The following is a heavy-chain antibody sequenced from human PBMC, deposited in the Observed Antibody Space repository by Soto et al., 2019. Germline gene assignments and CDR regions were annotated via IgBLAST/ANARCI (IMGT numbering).Heavy chain of an antibody. Sequence: QVQLVESGGGVVQPGGSLRVSCAASGFSFSSYAMHWVRQAPGKGLERVAGITYDGSNKCYADSVKGRFTVSRDTSKNTLFLQMNSLRVEDTAVYHCAKDLWPERGSGSPLDYWGQGTLVTVSS. CDR1: GFSFSSYA. CDR3: AKDLWPERGSGSPLDY. CDR2: ITYDGSNK. J-gene: IGHJ4*02. V-gene: IGHV3-30*18. D-gene: IGHD6-19*01.